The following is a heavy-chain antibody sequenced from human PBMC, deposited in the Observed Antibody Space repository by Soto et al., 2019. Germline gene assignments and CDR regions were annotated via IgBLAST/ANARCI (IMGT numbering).Heavy chain of an antibody. Sequence: GGSLRLSCAASGFTFSNAWMNWVRQAPGKGLEWVGRIKSKTDGGTTDYAAPVKGRFTISRDDSKNTLYLQMNSLKTEDTAVYYCTTDTQYYYDSSGYYSMVDYWGQGTLVTVSS. D-gene: IGHD3-22*01. V-gene: IGHV3-15*07. J-gene: IGHJ4*02. CDR3: TTDTQYYYDSSGYYSMVDY. CDR2: IKSKTDGGTT. CDR1: GFTFSNAW.